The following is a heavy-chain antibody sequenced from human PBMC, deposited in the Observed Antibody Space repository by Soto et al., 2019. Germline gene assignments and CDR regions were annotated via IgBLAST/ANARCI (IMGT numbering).Heavy chain of an antibody. Sequence: SETLSLTCTVSGGSVSSGSYYWSWIRQPPGKGLEWIGYIYYSGSTNYNPSLKSRVTISVDTSKNQFSLKLSSVTAADTAVYYCAREPLAHSYFDFWGQGILVTVSS. CDR3: AREPLAHSYFDF. CDR2: IYYSGST. CDR1: GGSVSSGSYY. J-gene: IGHJ4*02. V-gene: IGHV4-61*01.